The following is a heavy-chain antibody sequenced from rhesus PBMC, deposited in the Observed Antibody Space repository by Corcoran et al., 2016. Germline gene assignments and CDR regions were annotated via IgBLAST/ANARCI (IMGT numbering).Heavy chain of an antibody. CDR2: ISNGRNST. D-gene: IGHD1-1*01. CDR1: GFTFSDYY. CDR3: ARDRAGGFDY. Sequence: EVQLVESGGGLAKPGGSLRLSCAASGFTFSDYYMDWVRQAPGMGLEWVSRISNGRNSTWYAGSEKGIFTISRENAKNTLYLQMNSLRTEDTAVYYCARDRAGGFDYWGQGVLVTVSS. V-gene: IGHV3-178*01. J-gene: IGHJ4*01.